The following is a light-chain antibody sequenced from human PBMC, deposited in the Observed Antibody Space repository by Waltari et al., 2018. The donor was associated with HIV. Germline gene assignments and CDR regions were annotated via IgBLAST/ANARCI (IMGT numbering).Light chain of an antibody. CDR1: TSDVGGKNY. CDR2: DVS. Sequence: QSALTQPASVSGSPGQSITISCTGTTSDVGGKNYVSWYQTHPGQAPKLLIYDVSNRPSGVSNRFSGSKSGNTASLTISGLQAEDEADYYCSSYTRSSTLFGGGTKLTVL. J-gene: IGLJ2*01. CDR3: SSYTRSSTL. V-gene: IGLV2-14*01.